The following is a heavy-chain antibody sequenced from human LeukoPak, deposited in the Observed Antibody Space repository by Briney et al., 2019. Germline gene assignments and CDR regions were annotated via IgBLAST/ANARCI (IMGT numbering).Heavy chain of an antibody. CDR2: ISWNSGSI. CDR1: GFTFDDYA. D-gene: IGHD3-10*01. CDR3: ARDQVLRC. V-gene: IGHV3-9*01. J-gene: IGHJ4*02. Sequence: GGSLRLSCAASGFTFDDYAMHWVRQAPGKGLEWVSGISWNSGSIGYADSVKGRFTISRDNAKNSLYLQMNSLRAEDTAVYYCARDQVLRCWGQGTLVTVSS.